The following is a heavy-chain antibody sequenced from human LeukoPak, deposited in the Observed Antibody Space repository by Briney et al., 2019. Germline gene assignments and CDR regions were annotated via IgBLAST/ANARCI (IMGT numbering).Heavy chain of an antibody. CDR3: YVSGWTEDIDN. D-gene: IGHD6-19*01. J-gene: IGHJ4*02. V-gene: IGHV3-64D*06. CDR2: ISDNGGMT. CDR1: GTTFSSHA. Sequence: GGSLRLSCSASGTTFSSHAMHWVRQAPGKGLEYVSAISDNGGMTFYADSVKGRFTISRDNSKNTLYLQMSSLRGEDTAVYYCYVSGWTEDIDNWGQGTLVTVSS.